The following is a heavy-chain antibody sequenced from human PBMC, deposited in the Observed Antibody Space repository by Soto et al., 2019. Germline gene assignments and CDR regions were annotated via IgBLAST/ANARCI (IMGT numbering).Heavy chain of an antibody. CDR1: GGTFSSYA. D-gene: IGHD2-15*01. Sequence: PVKVSWKASGGTFSSYAISWVRKGPGQGLEWMGGMMPIFGTGSYAQKCQGRVTSSADKSASTAYMELSSLRSEDTAVYYCARSRCCSGGSCYSFDTRGQGTL. J-gene: IGHJ4*02. CDR2: MMPIFGTG. V-gene: IGHV1-69*06. CDR3: ARSRCCSGGSCYSFDT.